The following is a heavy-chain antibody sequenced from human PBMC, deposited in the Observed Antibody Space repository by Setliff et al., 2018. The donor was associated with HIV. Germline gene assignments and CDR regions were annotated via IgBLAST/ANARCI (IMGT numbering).Heavy chain of an antibody. J-gene: IGHJ4*02. CDR1: GGPFSGYS. CDR2: VNHSGSS. V-gene: IGHV4-34*01. Sequence: SETLSLTCGVSGGPFSGYSWSWIRQSPGKGLEWIGEVNHSGSSNLNPSFERRVTISGVPSKNQFSLRLSSVTAADTAIYYCARGRDSVLTPFDYWGQGTLVTVSS. D-gene: IGHD3-10*01. CDR3: ARGRDSVLTPFDY.